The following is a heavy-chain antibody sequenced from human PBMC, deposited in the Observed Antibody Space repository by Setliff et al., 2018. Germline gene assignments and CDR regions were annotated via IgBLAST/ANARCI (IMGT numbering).Heavy chain of an antibody. J-gene: IGHJ4*02. CDR2: IWYDGSNK. D-gene: IGHD6-19*01. Sequence: LRLSCAASGFTFSSYGMHWVRQAPGKGLEWVAVIWYDGSNKYYADSVKGRFTISRDNSKNTLYLQMNSLRAEDTAVYYCAKAGSGWYGLGDYWGQGTLVTVS. V-gene: IGHV3-33*06. CDR1: GFTFSSYG. CDR3: AKAGSGWYGLGDY.